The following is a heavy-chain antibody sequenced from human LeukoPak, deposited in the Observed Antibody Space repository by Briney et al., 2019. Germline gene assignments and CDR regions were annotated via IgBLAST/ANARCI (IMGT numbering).Heavy chain of an antibody. D-gene: IGHD5/OR15-5a*01. Sequence: GGSLRLSCAGSGFTFSRNTMSWVRQAPGRGLEWVSAISNTGGRTDYADSVKGRFTISRDNSKSTLYLQMDSLRAEDRAVYYCNTDINTIYDRVHWGQGTLVTVSS. V-gene: IGHV3-23*01. CDR1: GFTFSRNT. CDR2: ISNTGGRT. J-gene: IGHJ4*02. CDR3: NTDINTIYDRVH.